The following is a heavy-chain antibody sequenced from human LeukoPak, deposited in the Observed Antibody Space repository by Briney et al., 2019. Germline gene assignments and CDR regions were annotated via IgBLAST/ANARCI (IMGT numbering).Heavy chain of an antibody. V-gene: IGHV1-69*04. Sequence: VASVKVSCKASGGTFSSYAISWVRQAPGQGPEGMGRIIPILGIANYAQKFQGRVTITADKSTSTAYMELSSLRSEDTAVYYCARALGDYYFDYWGQGTMVTVSS. CDR2: IIPILGIA. J-gene: IGHJ4*02. CDR1: GGTFSSYA. D-gene: IGHD2-21*02. CDR3: ARALGDYYFDY.